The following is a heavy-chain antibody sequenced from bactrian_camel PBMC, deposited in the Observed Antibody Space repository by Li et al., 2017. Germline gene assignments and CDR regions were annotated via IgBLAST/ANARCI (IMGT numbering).Heavy chain of an antibody. CDR3: AADTYQGSWYRFCGPLADFNY. V-gene: IGHV3S55*01. Sequence: VQLVESGGSSVQAGGSLRLTCAASGLTGADYSMGWFRQAPGKEREGVASITTGGRTYYAGSGSVKGRFTISQDNAKNTVYLQMNSLKPEDTATYYCAADTYQGSWYRFCGPLADFNYWGQGTQVTVS. CDR1: GLTGADYS. D-gene: IGHD6*01. J-gene: IGHJ4*01. CDR2: ITTGGRT.